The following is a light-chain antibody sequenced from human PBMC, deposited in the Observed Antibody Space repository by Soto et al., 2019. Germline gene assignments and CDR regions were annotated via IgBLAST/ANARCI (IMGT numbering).Light chain of an antibody. V-gene: IGLV2-14*01. CDR3: SSYTSSSTYV. CDR2: DVS. CDR1: SSDVGGYNY. Sequence: QSALTQPASVSGSPGQSITISCTGTSSDVGGYNYVSWYQQFPGKAPKLIIYDVSNRPSGVSPRFSGSKSGNTASLTISGLQAEDEADYSCSSYTSSSTYVFGTGTKLTVL. J-gene: IGLJ1*01.